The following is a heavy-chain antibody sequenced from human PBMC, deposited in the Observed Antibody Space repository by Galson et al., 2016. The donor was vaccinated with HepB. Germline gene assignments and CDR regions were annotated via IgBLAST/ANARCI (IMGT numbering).Heavy chain of an antibody. Sequence: SETLSLTCTVSGGSISSRSYYWGWIRQPPGKGLEWIGSIYYSGSTYYNPSLKSRVTISVDTSKNQFSLKLSSVTAADTAVYSCARLAGYIDSGTLLQEHLWG. D-gene: IGHD3-10*01. CDR3: ARLAGYIDSGTLLQEHL. CDR1: GGSISSRSYY. CDR2: IYYSGST. V-gene: IGHV4-39*07. J-gene: IGHJ6*01.